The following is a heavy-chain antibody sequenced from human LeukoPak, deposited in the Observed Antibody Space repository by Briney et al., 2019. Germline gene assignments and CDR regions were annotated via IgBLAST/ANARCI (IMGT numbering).Heavy chain of an antibody. V-gene: IGHV4-34*01. CDR2: INHSGST. Sequence: KASETLSLTCAVYGGSFSGYYWSWIRQPPGKGLEWIGEINHSGSTNYNPSLKSRVTISVDTSKNRFSLKLSSVTAADTAVYYCARDTADAFVIWGQGTMVTVSS. J-gene: IGHJ3*02. CDR1: GGSFSGYY. CDR3: ARDTADAFVI.